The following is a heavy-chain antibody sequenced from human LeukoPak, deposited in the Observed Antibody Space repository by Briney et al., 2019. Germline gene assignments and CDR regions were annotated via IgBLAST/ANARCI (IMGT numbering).Heavy chain of an antibody. CDR3: ARDYPDWDHDAFDI. CDR1: GFTFSSYW. V-gene: IGHV3-7*01. J-gene: IGHJ3*02. Sequence: PGGSLRPSCAASGFTFSSYWMSWVRQAPGKGLEWVANIKQDGSEKYYVDSVKGRFTISRDNAKNSLYLQMNSLRAEDTAVYYCARDYPDWDHDAFDIWGQGTMVTVSS. D-gene: IGHD3-9*01. CDR2: IKQDGSEK.